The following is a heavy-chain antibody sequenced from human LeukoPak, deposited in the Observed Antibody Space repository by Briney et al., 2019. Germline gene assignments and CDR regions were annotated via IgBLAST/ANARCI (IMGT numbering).Heavy chain of an antibody. V-gene: IGHV4-59*08. CDR3: ARVLDGWELFDY. CDR2: IYYSGST. D-gene: IGHD1-7*01. Sequence: SETLSLNCTVSGGSISSYYWSWIRQPPGKGLEWIGYIYYSGSTNYNPSLKSRVTISVDTSKNQFSLKLSSVTAADTAVYYCARVLDGWELFDYWGQGTLVTVSS. CDR1: GGSISSYY. J-gene: IGHJ4*02.